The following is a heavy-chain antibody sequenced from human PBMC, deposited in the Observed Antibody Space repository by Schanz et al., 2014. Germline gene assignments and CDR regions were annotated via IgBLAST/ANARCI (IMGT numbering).Heavy chain of an antibody. CDR2: IYSGDNT. CDR1: GFTVTSYY. V-gene: IGHV3-53*01. D-gene: IGHD2-15*01. J-gene: IGHJ6*02. CDR3: AGAAYCRGAGCALYYALDV. Sequence: EVQLLESGGGLIQPGGSLRLSCAASGFTVTSYYMSWVRQAPGKGLEWVSVIYSGDNTYYADSVKGRFTISRDNSKNTVFLQMNSLRAEDTGVYYCAGAAYCRGAGCALYYALDVWGQGTTVTVSS.